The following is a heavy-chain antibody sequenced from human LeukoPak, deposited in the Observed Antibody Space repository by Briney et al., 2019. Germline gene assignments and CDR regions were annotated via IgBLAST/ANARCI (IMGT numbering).Heavy chain of an antibody. CDR1: GSTFTSYW. CDR3: ARVEASGYDYGAFDY. D-gene: IGHD5-12*01. V-gene: IGHV3-7*01. CDR2: IKQDGSAK. J-gene: IGHJ4*02. Sequence: GGSLRLSCAASGSTFTSYWMTWVRQAPGKGLEWVANIKQDGSAKYYVDSVKGRFTISRDNAKNSLYLQMNSLRAEDTAVYYCARVEASGYDYGAFDYWGQGTLVTVSS.